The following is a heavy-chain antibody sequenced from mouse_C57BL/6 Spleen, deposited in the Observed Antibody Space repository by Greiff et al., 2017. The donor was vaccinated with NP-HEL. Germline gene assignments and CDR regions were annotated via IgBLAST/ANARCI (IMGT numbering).Heavy chain of an antibody. CDR3: ARAGTTVVATDAMDY. V-gene: IGHV5-17*01. Sequence: EVNVVESGGGLVKPGGSLKLSCAASGFTFSDYGMHWVRQAPEKGLEWVAYISSGSSTIYYADTVKGRFTISRDNAKNTLFLQMTSLRSEDTAMYYCARAGTTVVATDAMDYWGQGTSVTVSS. J-gene: IGHJ4*01. D-gene: IGHD1-1*01. CDR1: GFTFSDYG. CDR2: ISSGSSTI.